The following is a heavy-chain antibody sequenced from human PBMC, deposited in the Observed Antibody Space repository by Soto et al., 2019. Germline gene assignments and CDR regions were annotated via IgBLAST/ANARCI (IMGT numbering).Heavy chain of an antibody. Sequence: PSETLSLTCTVSGGSISSGDYYWSWIRQPPGKGLEWIGYIYYSGSTYYNPSLKSRVTISVDTSKKQFSLKLSSVTAADTAVYYCARDFWVLKAFDIWGQGTMGTV. CDR1: GGSISSGDYY. CDR2: IYYSGST. J-gene: IGHJ3*02. CDR3: ARDFWVLKAFDI. V-gene: IGHV4-30-4*01. D-gene: IGHD3-3*01.